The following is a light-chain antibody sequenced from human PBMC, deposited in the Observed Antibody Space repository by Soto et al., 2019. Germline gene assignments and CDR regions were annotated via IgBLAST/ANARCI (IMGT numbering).Light chain of an antibody. CDR3: QQRSNWPSIT. V-gene: IGKV3-11*01. J-gene: IGKJ5*01. Sequence: EIALTQSPSTLSLSPGERATLSCSASQSVSSYLAWYQQKPGQAPRLLIYDASNRATGIPARFSGSGSGTDFTLTISSLEPEDFAVYYCQQRSNWPSITFGQGTRLEIK. CDR1: QSVSSY. CDR2: DAS.